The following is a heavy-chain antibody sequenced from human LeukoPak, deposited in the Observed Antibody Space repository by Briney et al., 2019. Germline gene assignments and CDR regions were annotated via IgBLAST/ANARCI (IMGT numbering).Heavy chain of an antibody. CDR1: GYSISSGYY. J-gene: IGHJ4*02. CDR2: IYYSGST. CDR3: ARSERYCDILTGYTEGYYFDY. Sequence: SETLSLTCTVSGYSISSGYYWGWIRQPPGKGLEWIGSIYYSGSTYYNPSLKSRVTISVDTSKNQFSLKLSSVTAADTAVYYCARSERYCDILTGYTEGYYFDYWGQGTLVTVSS. V-gene: IGHV4-38-2*02. D-gene: IGHD3-9*01.